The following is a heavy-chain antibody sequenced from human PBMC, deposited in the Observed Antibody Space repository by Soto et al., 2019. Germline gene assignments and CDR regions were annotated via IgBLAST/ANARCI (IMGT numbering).Heavy chain of an antibody. V-gene: IGHV3-30*18. CDR2: ITYDGSNK. J-gene: IGHJ6*02. CDR1: GFTFSSYG. Sequence: QVQLVESGGGVVQPGRSLRLSCAASGFTFSSYGMHWARQAPGKGLEWVAVITYDGSNKYYADSVKGRFTISRDNSKNALFLQMNSLRAEDTAVYYCAKDQLRGVRGVITYYYGMDVWGQGTTVTVSS. D-gene: IGHD3-10*01. CDR3: AKDQLRGVRGVITYYYGMDV.